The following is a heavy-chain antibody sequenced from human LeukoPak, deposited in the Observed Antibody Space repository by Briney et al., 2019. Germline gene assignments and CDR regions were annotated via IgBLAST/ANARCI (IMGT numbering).Heavy chain of an antibody. Sequence: PSETLSLTCAVSGGSISSSNWWSWVRQPPGKGLEWIGEIYHSGSTNYNPSLKSRVTISVDKPKNQFSLKLSSVTAADTAVYYCARVMVSWFDPWGQGTLVTVSS. D-gene: IGHD1-14*01. J-gene: IGHJ5*02. V-gene: IGHV4-4*02. CDR2: IYHSGST. CDR1: GGSISSSNW. CDR3: ARVMVSWFDP.